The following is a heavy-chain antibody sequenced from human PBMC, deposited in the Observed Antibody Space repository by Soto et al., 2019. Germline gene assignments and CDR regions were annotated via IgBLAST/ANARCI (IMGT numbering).Heavy chain of an antibody. Sequence: PGGSRRLSCAASGLSFSSYSMSWVRQAPGKGLEWVSAISGSGGSTYYADAVKGRFTISRDHSKNTLYLQMNSLRAEDTAVYYCAKDPYCSGGSCTSYYYGMDVWGQGTTVTVSS. J-gene: IGHJ6*02. CDR1: GLSFSSYS. V-gene: IGHV3-23*01. CDR2: ISGSGGST. CDR3: AKDPYCSGGSCTSYYYGMDV. D-gene: IGHD2-15*01.